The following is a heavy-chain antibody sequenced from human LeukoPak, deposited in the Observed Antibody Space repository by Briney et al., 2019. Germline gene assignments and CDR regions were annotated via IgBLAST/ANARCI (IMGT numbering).Heavy chain of an antibody. D-gene: IGHD3-22*01. CDR3: ARDQSWADSGGYYYFDY. Sequence: PGRSLRFSSAASGFTFSGYTRHWVRQAPGKGREWVAVISYDGSNKYYADSVKGRFTISRDNSKNTLYLQMNSLRAEDTAVYYCARDQSWADSGGYYYFDYWGQGTLVTVSS. J-gene: IGHJ4*02. CDR1: GFTFSGYT. V-gene: IGHV3-30*04. CDR2: ISYDGSNK.